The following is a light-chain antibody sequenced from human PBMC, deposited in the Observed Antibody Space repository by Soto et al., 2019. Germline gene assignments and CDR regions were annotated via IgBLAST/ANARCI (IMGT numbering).Light chain of an antibody. CDR1: QSVRSTY. CDR3: HQYGHSPGT. CDR2: DAS. V-gene: IGKV3-20*01. Sequence: EIVLTQTPGTVSLSPGERATLSCRASQSVRSTYFAWYQHKPGQAPRLLIFDASTRATGIPDRFSGSGSGTDFTLTISRLEPEDFALYYCHQYGHSPGTFGGGTKVDIK. J-gene: IGKJ4*01.